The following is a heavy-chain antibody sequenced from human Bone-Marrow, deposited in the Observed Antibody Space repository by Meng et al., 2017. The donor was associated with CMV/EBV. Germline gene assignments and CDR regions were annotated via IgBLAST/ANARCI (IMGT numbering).Heavy chain of an antibody. J-gene: IGHJ6*02. D-gene: IGHD2-2*01. CDR2: IYYSGRT. V-gene: IGHV4-31*03. CDR3: ARGRNRYCSSTNRLRGMDV. CDR1: GGSISIGGYY. Sequence: PLSLTCTVSGGSISIGGYYWSWLRQHPGKGLEWIGYIYYSGRTYYNPSLKSRVTISVDTSENQFSLKLSSVTAADTAVYYCARGRNRYCSSTNRLRGMDVWGQGTTVTVSS.